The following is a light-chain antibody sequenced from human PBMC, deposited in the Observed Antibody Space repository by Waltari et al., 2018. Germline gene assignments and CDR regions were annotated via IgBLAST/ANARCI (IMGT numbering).Light chain of an antibody. CDR1: SSDVGAFNY. CDR2: DVT. Sequence: QSALTQPASVSGSPGQSITISCTGTSSDVGAFNYVSWYQQHPGKAPKLIIYDVTNRPPGVSSRFSASKFGNMASLTISGLQADDEADYYCSSYSSSSALRVFGGGTKLTVL. J-gene: IGLJ3*02. CDR3: SSYSSSSALRV. V-gene: IGLV2-14*03.